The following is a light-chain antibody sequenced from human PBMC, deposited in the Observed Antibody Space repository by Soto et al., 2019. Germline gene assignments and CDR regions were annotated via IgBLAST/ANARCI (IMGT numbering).Light chain of an antibody. J-gene: IGKJ5*01. CDR3: QQHNNWPPWT. CDR1: QSVSSN. CDR2: GAS. Sequence: EVVMTQSPATLSVSPGERATLPCRASQSVSSNLAWYQQKPGQAPRLLIYGASTRATGIPARFSGSGSGTEFTLTISSLQSEDFAVYYCQQHNNWPPWTFGQGTRLEIK. V-gene: IGKV3-15*01.